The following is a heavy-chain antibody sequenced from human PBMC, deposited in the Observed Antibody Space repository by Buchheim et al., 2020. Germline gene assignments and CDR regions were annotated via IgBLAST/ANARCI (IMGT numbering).Heavy chain of an antibody. J-gene: IGHJ6*02. CDR1: GYTFTSYY. D-gene: IGHD2-2*01. Sequence: QVQLVQSGAEVKKPRASVKVSCKASGYTFTSYYMHWVRQAPGQGLEWMGIINPSGGSTSYAQTFQGRVTMSRDTSTSTVYMELRSLRSEDTAVYYCARDCSSTSCYYGMDVWGQGTT. CDR2: INPSGGST. CDR3: ARDCSSTSCYYGMDV. V-gene: IGHV1-46*03.